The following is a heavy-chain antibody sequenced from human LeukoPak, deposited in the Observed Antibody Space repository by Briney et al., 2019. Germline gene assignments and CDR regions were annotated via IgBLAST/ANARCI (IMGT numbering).Heavy chain of an antibody. CDR1: GFTVSSNY. CDR2: IYSGGST. V-gene: IGHV3-53*01. D-gene: IGHD3/OR15-3a*01. J-gene: IGHJ4*02. Sequence: GGSLRLSCAGSGFTVSSNYMSWVRQAPGKGMEWVSVIYSGGSTYRADSVKGRFTISRDNSKNTLYLQMNSLRAEDTAVYYCARVVRVMHFDYWGQGTLVTVSS. CDR3: ARVVRVMHFDY.